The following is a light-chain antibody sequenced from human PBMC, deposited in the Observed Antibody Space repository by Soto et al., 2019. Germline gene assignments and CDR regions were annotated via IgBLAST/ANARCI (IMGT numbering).Light chain of an antibody. J-gene: IGKJ5*01. CDR2: GAS. CDR3: QQYHNWPPIT. Sequence: EIVLTPSPGTLSLSPGERATLSCRASQSVSSSYLAWYQQKPGQAPRLLIYGASTRATGIPGRFSGSGSETEFTLTISSLQSEDFAVYYCQQYHNWPPITFGQGTRLEI. CDR1: QSVSSSY. V-gene: IGKV3-15*01.